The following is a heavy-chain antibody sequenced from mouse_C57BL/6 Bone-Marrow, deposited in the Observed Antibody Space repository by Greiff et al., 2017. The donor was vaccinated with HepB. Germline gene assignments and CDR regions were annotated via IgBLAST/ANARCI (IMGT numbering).Heavy chain of an antibody. V-gene: IGHV5-6*01. Sequence: EVQVVESGGDLVKPGGSLKLSCAASGFTFSSYGMSWVRQTPDKRLEWVATISSGGSYTYYPDSVKGRFTISRDNAKNTLYLQMSSLKSEDTAMYYCARPVVAPMDYWGQGTSVTVSS. J-gene: IGHJ4*01. CDR1: GFTFSSYG. CDR2: ISSGGSYT. D-gene: IGHD1-1*01. CDR3: ARPVVAPMDY.